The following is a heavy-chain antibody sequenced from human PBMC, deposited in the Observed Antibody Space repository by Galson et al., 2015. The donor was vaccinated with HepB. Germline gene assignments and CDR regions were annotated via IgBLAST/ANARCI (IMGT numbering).Heavy chain of an antibody. D-gene: IGHD1-26*01. V-gene: IGHV5-51*01. CDR1: GYSFTRHW. Sequence: QSGAEVKKPGESLKISCKASGYSFTRHWIGWVRQMPGKGLKWMGFTHPGDSDTRYSPSFQGRVTISTDKSISTAYLQWSSLKASATAMYYCAKMSVGCFDYWGQGTLVTVAS. J-gene: IGHJ4*02. CDR3: AKMSVGCFDY. CDR2: THPGDSDT.